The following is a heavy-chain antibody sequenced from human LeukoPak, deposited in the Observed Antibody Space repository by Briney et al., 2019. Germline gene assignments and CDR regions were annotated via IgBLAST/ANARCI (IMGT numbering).Heavy chain of an antibody. CDR3: AKGPYGDYDY. Sequence: PGRSLRLSCAASGFTFSSYGMHWVRQAPGKGLEWVAVISYDGSNKYYADSVKGRFTISRDNSKNTLYLQMNSLRAEDTAVYYCAKGPYGDYDYWGQGTLVTASS. D-gene: IGHD4-17*01. J-gene: IGHJ4*02. CDR2: ISYDGSNK. V-gene: IGHV3-30*18. CDR1: GFTFSSYG.